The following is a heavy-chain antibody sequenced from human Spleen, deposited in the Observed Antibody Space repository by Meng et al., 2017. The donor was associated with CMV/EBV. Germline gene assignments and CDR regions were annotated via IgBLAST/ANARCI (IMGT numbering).Heavy chain of an antibody. V-gene: IGHV1-2*02. D-gene: IGHD4-23*01. CDR2: LNPNSGAT. Sequence: SGYTVTGYHIHWVRQAPGQGLEWMAWLNPNSGATRYAQKFQGRVTMTGDTSLSTAYMEMSSLRSDDTAVYYCARETDYGGLYWYFDLWGRGTLVTVSS. CDR3: ARETDYGGLYWYFDL. J-gene: IGHJ2*01. CDR1: GYTVTGYH.